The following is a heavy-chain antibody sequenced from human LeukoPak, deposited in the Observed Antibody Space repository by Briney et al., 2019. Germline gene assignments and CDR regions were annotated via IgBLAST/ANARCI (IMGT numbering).Heavy chain of an antibody. CDR3: ARCYYYYYMDV. V-gene: IGHV1-69*06. CDR2: IIPIFGTA. CDR1: GYTFTSYG. J-gene: IGHJ6*03. Sequence: ASVKVSCKASGYTFTSYGISWVRQAPGQGLEWMGGIIPIFGTANYAQKFQGRVTITADKSTSTAYMELSSLRSEDTAVYYCARCYYYYYMDVWGKGTTVTVSS.